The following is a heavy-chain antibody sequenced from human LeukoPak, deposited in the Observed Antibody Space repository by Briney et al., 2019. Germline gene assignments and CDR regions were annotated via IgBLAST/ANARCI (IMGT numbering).Heavy chain of an antibody. Sequence: PGGSLRLSCAASGFTFSTYWMSWVHQAPGKGLEWVANIKQDGSEKYYVDSVKGRFTISRDNAKNSLYLQMNSLRAEDTAVYYCASDLSHYFDYWGQGTLVTVSS. CDR1: GFTFSTYW. CDR3: ASDLSHYFDY. CDR2: IKQDGSEK. V-gene: IGHV3-7*05. J-gene: IGHJ4*02.